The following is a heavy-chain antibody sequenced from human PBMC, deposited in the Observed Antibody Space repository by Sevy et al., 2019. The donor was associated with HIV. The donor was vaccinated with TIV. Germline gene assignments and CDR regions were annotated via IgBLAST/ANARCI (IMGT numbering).Heavy chain of an antibody. CDR1: GYSLTEFS. J-gene: IGHJ4*02. CDR3: ATRGGLVGGGINY. D-gene: IGHD3-10*01. CDR2: FDPEDGET. V-gene: IGHV1-24*01. Sequence: ASVKVSCKVSGYSLTEFSMHWVRQAPGKGLEWMGGFDPEDGETIYAQKFQGRVTMTEDTSTDTAYMELSSLRSEDTAVYYCATRGGLVGGGINYWGQRTLVTVSS.